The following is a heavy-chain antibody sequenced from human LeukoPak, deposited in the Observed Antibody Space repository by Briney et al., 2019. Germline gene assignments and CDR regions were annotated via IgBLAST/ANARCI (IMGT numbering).Heavy chain of an antibody. CDR1: GYTFTSYD. V-gene: IGHV1-8*01. D-gene: IGHD3-10*01. CDR2: MNPNSGNT. J-gene: IGHJ4*02. Sequence: GASVKVSCKASGYTFTSYDINWVRQATGQGLEWMGWMNPNSGNTGYAQKFQGRVTMTRNTSISTAYMGLSSLRSEDTAVYYCARVRGRRFGEFSGYDYWGQGTLVTVSS. CDR3: ARVRGRRFGEFSGYDY.